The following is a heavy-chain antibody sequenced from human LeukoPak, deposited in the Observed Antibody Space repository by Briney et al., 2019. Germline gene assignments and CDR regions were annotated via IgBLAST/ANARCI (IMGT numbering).Heavy chain of an antibody. CDR3: ASNTLITGTTGGSPGSN. Sequence: SETLSLTCTVSGGSISSYYWSWIRQPPGKGLEWIGYIYYSGSTNYNPSLKSRVTISVDTSKNQFSLKLSSVTAADTAVYYCASNTLITGTTGGSPGSNWGQGALVTVSS. D-gene: IGHD1-20*01. J-gene: IGHJ4*02. CDR2: IYYSGST. V-gene: IGHV4-59*01. CDR1: GGSISSYY.